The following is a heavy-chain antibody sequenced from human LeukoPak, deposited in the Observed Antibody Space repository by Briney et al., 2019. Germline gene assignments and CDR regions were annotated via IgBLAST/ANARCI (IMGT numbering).Heavy chain of an antibody. D-gene: IGHD6-6*01. Sequence: GGSLRLSCAASGFTFSVAAMTWVRQAPGKGLEWVSLIGASGESTYYADSVKGRFTISRDNSKNTLSLQMNSLRVEDTAVYYCAREPIEYSSSALDYWGQGTLVTVSS. J-gene: IGHJ4*02. V-gene: IGHV3-23*01. CDR3: AREPIEYSSSALDY. CDR2: IGASGEST. CDR1: GFTFSVAA.